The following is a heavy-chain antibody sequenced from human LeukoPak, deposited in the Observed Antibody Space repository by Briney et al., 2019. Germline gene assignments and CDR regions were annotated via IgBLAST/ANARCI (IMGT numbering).Heavy chain of an antibody. V-gene: IGHV3-21*01. D-gene: IGHD6-19*01. Sequence: PGGSLRLSCAASGFTFSSYSMNWVRQAPGKGLEWVSSISSSSSYIYYADSVKGRFTISRDNAKNSLYLQMNSLRAEDMAVYYCARDWLGLGAFDIWGQGTMVTVSS. CDR1: GFTFSSYS. J-gene: IGHJ3*02. CDR3: ARDWLGLGAFDI. CDR2: ISSSSSYI.